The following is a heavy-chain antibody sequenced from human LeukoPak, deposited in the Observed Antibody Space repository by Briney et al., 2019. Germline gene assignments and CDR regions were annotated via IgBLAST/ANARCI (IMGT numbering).Heavy chain of an antibody. J-gene: IGHJ4*02. V-gene: IGHV3-21*01. Sequence: PGGSLRLSCAASGFTFSSYSMNWVRQAPGKGLEWVSSISSSSSHIYYADSVKGRFTISRDNAKNSLYLQMNSLRAEDTAVYYCARAPRSSSPSYFDYWGQGTLVTVSS. CDR1: GFTFSSYS. CDR3: ARAPRSSSPSYFDY. CDR2: ISSSSSHI. D-gene: IGHD6-6*01.